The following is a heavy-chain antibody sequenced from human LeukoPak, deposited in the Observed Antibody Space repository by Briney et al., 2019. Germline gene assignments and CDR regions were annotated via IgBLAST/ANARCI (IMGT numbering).Heavy chain of an antibody. CDR2: IRSKANSYAT. CDR1: GFTFSTYN. V-gene: IGHV3-73*01. D-gene: IGHD6-6*01. J-gene: IGHJ6*03. Sequence: GGSLRLSCAASGFTFSTYNMNWVRQAPGQGLEWVGRIRSKANSYATAYAASVKGRFTISRDDSKNTAYLQMNSLKTEDTAVYYCTRHLVWVGSSSVYYYYMDVWGKGTTVTVSS. CDR3: TRHLVWVGSSSVYYYYMDV.